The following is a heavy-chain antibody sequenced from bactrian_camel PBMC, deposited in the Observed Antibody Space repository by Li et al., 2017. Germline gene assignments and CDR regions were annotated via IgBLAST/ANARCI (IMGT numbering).Heavy chain of an antibody. CDR2: IDNNGAT. Sequence: VQLVESGGGSVQAGGSLKLSCAASAYGGSTHSMAWLRQAPGKEREGVATIDNNGATTYTASVKGRFTISKDHVKNTPYLQINSAKPEDTAMYYCAASYWGSCVIRRYDYWGQGTQVTVS. CDR3: AASYWGSCVIRRYDY. D-gene: IGHD5*01. V-gene: IGHV3S53*01. CDR1: AYGGSTHS. J-gene: IGHJ4*01.